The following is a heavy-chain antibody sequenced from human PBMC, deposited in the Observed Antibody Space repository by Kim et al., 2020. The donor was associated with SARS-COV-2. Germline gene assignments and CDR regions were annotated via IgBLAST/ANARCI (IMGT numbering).Heavy chain of an antibody. CDR3: ARHRLGGSGSYSKDAFDI. J-gene: IGHJ3*02. Sequence: KSRVTISVDTSKNQFSLKLSSVTAADTAVYYCARHRLGGSGSYSKDAFDIWGQGTMVTVSS. D-gene: IGHD3-10*01. V-gene: IGHV4-59*08.